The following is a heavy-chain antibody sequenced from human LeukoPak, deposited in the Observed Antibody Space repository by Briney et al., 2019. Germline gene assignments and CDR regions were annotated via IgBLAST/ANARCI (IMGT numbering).Heavy chain of an antibody. J-gene: IGHJ4*02. CDR2: ISGSGGST. CDR1: GFTFSSYA. CDR3: AKDQGDEVAAGLDY. V-gene: IGHV3-23*01. D-gene: IGHD6-13*01. Sequence: PGGSLRLSCAASGFTFSSYAMSWVRQAPGKGLEWVSAISGSGGSTYYADSVKGRFTISRDNSKNTLYLQMNSLRAEDTAVYYCAKDQGDEVAAGLDYWGQGTLVTVSS.